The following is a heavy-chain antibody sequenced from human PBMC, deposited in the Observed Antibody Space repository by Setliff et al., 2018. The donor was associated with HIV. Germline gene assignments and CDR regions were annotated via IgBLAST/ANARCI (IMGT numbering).Heavy chain of an antibody. CDR2: IYYSGST. CDR3: ARGRWGGGAGAPSYYFDS. Sequence: SETLSLTCTVSGASISSGDSYWTWIRQSPGQGLEWIGFIYYSGSTYYNPSLKIRISISLDASTSHFSLWLTSVTAADTAVYYCARGRWGGGAGAPSYYFDSWGQGTLVTVSS. V-gene: IGHV4-30-4*01. CDR1: GASISSGDSY. D-gene: IGHD6-19*01. J-gene: IGHJ4*02.